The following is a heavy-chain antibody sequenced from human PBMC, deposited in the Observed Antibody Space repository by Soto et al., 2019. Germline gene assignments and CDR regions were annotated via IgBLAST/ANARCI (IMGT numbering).Heavy chain of an antibody. V-gene: IGHV1-8*01. CDR2: MNPNSGNT. Sequence: QVQLVQSGAEVKKPGALVKVSCKASGYTFTSYDINWVRQATGQGLEWMGWMNPNSGNTGYAQKFQGRVTPTRNPSIRTAYMELSSLRSEDTAVYYCARRPDGYYYYGMDVWGQGTTVTVSS. J-gene: IGHJ6*02. CDR3: ARRPDGYYYYGMDV. CDR1: GYTFTSYD.